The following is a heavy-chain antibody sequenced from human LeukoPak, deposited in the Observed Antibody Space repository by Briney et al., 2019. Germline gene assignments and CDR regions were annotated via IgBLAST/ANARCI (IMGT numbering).Heavy chain of an antibody. Sequence: ASVRVSCKASGYTFTSYAMHWVRQAPGQRLEWMGWINAGNGNTEYSQKFQGRVTITRDTSASTAYMELSSLRSEDTAVYYCARVTMVRGVIRAFDIWGQGTMVTVSS. V-gene: IGHV1-3*01. D-gene: IGHD3-10*01. J-gene: IGHJ3*02. CDR2: INAGNGNT. CDR1: GYTFTSYA. CDR3: ARVTMVRGVIRAFDI.